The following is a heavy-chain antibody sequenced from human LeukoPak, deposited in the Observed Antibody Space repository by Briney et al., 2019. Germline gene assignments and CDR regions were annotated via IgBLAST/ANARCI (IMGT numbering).Heavy chain of an antibody. V-gene: IGHV4-39*01. Sequence: PSETLSLTCTVSGGSISSSGYYWGWIRQPPGKGLEWIASMSYSGTTCYSPSLKSRVTISVDTSKNQFSLKLSSVTAADTAVYFCARSGYSFLVDSWGQGTLVTVSA. CDR3: ARSGYSFLVDS. D-gene: IGHD5-18*01. J-gene: IGHJ4*02. CDR2: MSYSGTT. CDR1: GGSISSSGYY.